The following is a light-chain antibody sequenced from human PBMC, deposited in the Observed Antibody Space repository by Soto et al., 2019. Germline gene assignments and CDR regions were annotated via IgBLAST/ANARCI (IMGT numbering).Light chain of an antibody. CDR2: GAS. CDR1: QSVSSDY. Sequence: EIVLTQSPGTLSVSPGERATLSCRASQSVSSDYLAWYQQKPGQAPRLHIYGASSRAAGIPDRFSGSGSGTDFTFTISRLEPEDFAVYYCQQYGSSYSFGQGTKLEIK. CDR3: QQYGSSYS. J-gene: IGKJ2*03. V-gene: IGKV3-20*01.